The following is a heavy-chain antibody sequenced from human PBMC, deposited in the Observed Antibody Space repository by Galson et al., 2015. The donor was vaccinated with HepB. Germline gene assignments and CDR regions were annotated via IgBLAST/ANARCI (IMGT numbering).Heavy chain of an antibody. CDR1: GFTFSNYA. Sequence: SLRLSCAASGFTFSNYAMSWVRQVPGKEFQWVSAISGSGDSTYYADSVKGRFTISRDNSKNTLFLQMDGLRAEDTAMYYCARERSQSCSGDWGQGALVAVSS. J-gene: IGHJ4*02. D-gene: IGHD3-10*02. CDR3: ARERSQSCSGD. CDR2: ISGSGDST. V-gene: IGHV3-23*01.